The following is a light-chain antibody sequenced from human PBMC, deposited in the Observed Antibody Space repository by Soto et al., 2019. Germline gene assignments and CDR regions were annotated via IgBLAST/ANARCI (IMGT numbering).Light chain of an antibody. J-gene: IGKJ5*01. CDR3: QQYCSSPIT. CDR2: AAS. Sequence: EIVLTQSPGTLSLSAGESATLLCRASQFVSSRNLAWYQQKPGQAPRLLIYAASSRATGIPDRFSGSGSGTDFTLTITPLEPEDFAVYFCQQYCSSPITFGQGTRLDIK. V-gene: IGKV3-20*01. CDR1: QFVSSRN.